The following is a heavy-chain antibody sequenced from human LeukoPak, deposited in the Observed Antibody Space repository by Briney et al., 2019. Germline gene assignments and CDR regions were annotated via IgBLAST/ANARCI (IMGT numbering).Heavy chain of an antibody. J-gene: IGHJ6*03. CDR1: GGYISSSSYY. D-gene: IGHD4-23*01. V-gene: IGHV4-39*01. CDR2: IYYTGST. Sequence: SETLSLTCTVSGGYISSSSYYWGWIRQPPGKGLEWIGSIYYTGSTYYNPSLKGRVTISVDTSKNQFSLKLSSVTAADTAVYYCARLHYGGNYGYYYYYMDVWGKGTTVTISS. CDR3: ARLHYGGNYGYYYYYMDV.